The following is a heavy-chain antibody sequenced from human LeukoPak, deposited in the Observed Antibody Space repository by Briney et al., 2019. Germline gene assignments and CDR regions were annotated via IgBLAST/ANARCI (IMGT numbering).Heavy chain of an antibody. J-gene: IGHJ4*02. D-gene: IGHD3-10*01. CDR2: MNPNSGNT. Sequence: ASVNVSCKASGYTFTSYDINWVRQATGQGLEWMGWMNPNSGNTGYAQKFQGRVTMTRNTSISTAYMELSSLRSEDTAVYYCARGLRWFGESYDYWGQGTLVTVSS. CDR1: GYTFTSYD. CDR3: ARGLRWFGESYDY. V-gene: IGHV1-8*01.